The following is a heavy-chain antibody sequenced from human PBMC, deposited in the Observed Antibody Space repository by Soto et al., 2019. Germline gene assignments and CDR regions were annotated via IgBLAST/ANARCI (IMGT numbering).Heavy chain of an antibody. Sequence: GGSLRLSCVGSGFISSSYSMSWVRRAPGKGLEWVSSISSTGTYIYTADSVKGRFTISRNNADNSLYLEMNSLRVEDTAVYYCARDKPGDYGGNTAGDLGYWGQGTLVTVSS. CDR2: ISSTGTYI. CDR3: ARDKPGDYGGNTAGDLGY. V-gene: IGHV3-21*01. CDR1: GFISSSYS. D-gene: IGHD4-17*01. J-gene: IGHJ4*02.